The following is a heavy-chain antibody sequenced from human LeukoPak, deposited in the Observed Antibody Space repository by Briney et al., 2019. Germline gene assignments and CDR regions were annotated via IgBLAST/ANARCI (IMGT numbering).Heavy chain of an antibody. CDR3: AGVDDMDWLDP. CDR2: ISSNGDST. V-gene: IGHV3-64*01. D-gene: IGHD3-9*01. Sequence: PGGSLRLSCAASGFTFSRYAMHWVRQAPGKGLEYVSAISSNGDSTYYANSVKGRFTVSRDNSKNSLYLQMNSLRAEDTAVYYCAGVDDMDWLDPWGQGTLVTVSS. CDR1: GFTFSRYA. J-gene: IGHJ5*02.